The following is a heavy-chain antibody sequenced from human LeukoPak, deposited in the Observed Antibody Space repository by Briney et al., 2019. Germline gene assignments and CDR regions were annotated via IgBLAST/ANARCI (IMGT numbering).Heavy chain of an antibody. CDR3: ARGGEVVRGVIPYYYYMDV. V-gene: IGHV1-46*01. CDR1: GYTFISNY. D-gene: IGHD3-10*01. CDR2: INPSGGST. J-gene: IGHJ6*03. Sequence: ASVKVSCKASGYTFISNYMHWVRQAPGQGLEWMGIINPSGGSTNYAQKFQGRVTMTRDTSISTGYMELSRLRYDDTGVYYCARGGEVVRGVIPYYYYMDVWGKGTTVTVSS.